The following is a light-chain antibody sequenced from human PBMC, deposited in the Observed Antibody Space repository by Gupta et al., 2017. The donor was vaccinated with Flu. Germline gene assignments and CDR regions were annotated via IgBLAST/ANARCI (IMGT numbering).Light chain of an antibody. J-gene: IGKJ2*01. Sequence: DIVMTQSPDSLAVSLGERATINCKSSQSVLYSSNNKNYLAWYQQKPGQPPKLLIYWASTRESGVPDRFSGSGSGTDFTLTISSLQAEDVAVYYCQQYYSTSYTFGQGTXLEIK. CDR3: QQYYSTSYT. CDR2: WAS. CDR1: QSVLYSSNNKNY. V-gene: IGKV4-1*01.